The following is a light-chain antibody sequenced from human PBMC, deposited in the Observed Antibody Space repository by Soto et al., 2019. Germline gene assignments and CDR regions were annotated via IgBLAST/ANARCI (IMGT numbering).Light chain of an antibody. J-gene: IGKJ4*01. Sequence: EILLPQSPGSLSLYPGESATIPCRASQIVSSTYLAWFQQKAGQAPRLLICGASTRAIGIPDRFSGSVSGADFTLTIRGLEPEDFALYYCKQYGVTLPNTFGEGTKVEI. CDR1: QIVSSTY. CDR2: GAS. CDR3: KQYGVTLPNT. V-gene: IGKV3-20*01.